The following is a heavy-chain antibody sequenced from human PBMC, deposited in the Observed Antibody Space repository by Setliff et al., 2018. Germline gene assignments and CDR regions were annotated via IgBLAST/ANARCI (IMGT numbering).Heavy chain of an antibody. D-gene: IGHD2-15*01. CDR3: ASAAAGYCSGRSCYAKLYFDY. CDR1: GGSINNGSYY. Sequence: PSETLSLTCTVSGGSINNGSYYWSWIRQPAGKGLEWIGHIYTSGSTNYNPSLKSRVTISVDTSKNQFSRKLSSVTAADTAVYYCASAAAGYCSGRSCYAKLYFDYWGQGTLVTVSS. V-gene: IGHV4-61*09. J-gene: IGHJ4*02. CDR2: IYTSGST.